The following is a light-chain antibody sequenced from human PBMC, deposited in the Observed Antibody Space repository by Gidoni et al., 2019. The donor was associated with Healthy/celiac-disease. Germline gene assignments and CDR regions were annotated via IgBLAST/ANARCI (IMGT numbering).Light chain of an antibody. CDR1: QRVSSSY. V-gene: IGKV3-20*01. CDR3: QQYGSSPLFT. CDR2: GAS. J-gene: IGKJ3*01. Sequence: DIVLTQSPGTLSLSPGERATLSCRARQRVSSSYLAWYQQKPGQAPRLLIYGASGRATGIPDRFSGSGSGTDFTLTISRLGPEDFAVYYCQQYGSSPLFTFXPXTKVDIK.